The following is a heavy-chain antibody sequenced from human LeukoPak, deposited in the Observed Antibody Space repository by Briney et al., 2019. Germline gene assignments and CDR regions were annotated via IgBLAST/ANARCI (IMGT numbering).Heavy chain of an antibody. J-gene: IGHJ4*02. CDR2: ISTSGDYI. D-gene: IGHD3-10*01. Sequence: GGSLTLSCAASGFTFSSYSMNWVLQAPGKGLEWVSSISTSGDYIYYADSVKGRFTMSRDNAKNSLYLQMDSLRAEDTAVYYCARDRYDGSGFDYWGQGTLVTVSS. CDR1: GFTFSSYS. V-gene: IGHV3-21*01. CDR3: ARDRYDGSGFDY.